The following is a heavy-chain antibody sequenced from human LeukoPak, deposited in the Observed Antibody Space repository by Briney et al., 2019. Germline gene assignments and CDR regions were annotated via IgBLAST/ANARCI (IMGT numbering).Heavy chain of an antibody. D-gene: IGHD2-2*02. J-gene: IGHJ3*02. CDR2: IKQDGSEK. V-gene: IGHV3-7*01. CDR1: GFTFSSYW. CDR3: ARVRIVVVPAAITGAFDI. Sequence: GRSLRLSCAASGFTFSSYWMSLVRQAPGKGLEWVANIKQDGSEKYYVDSVKGRFTISRDNAKNSLYLQMNSLRAEDTAVYYCARVRIVVVPAAITGAFDIWGQGTMVTVSS.